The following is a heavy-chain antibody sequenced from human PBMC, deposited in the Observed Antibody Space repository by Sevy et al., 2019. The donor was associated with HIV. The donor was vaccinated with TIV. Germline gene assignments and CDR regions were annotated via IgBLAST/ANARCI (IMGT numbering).Heavy chain of an antibody. J-gene: IGHJ4*02. CDR3: AKGYYGSGSYYTFDY. Sequence: GGFLRLSCAASGFTFSSYAMSWVRQAPGKGLEWISAISGRGGSTYYADSVKGRFTISRDNSKNTLYLEMNSLRAEDTAVSYCAKGYYGSGSYYTFDYWGQGTLVTVSS. CDR1: GFTFSSYA. D-gene: IGHD3-10*01. CDR2: ISGRGGST. V-gene: IGHV3-23*01.